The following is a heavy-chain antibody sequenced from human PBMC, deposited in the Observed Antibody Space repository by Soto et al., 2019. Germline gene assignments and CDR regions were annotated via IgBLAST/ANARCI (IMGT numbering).Heavy chain of an antibody. CDR2: ISSSSYI. CDR1: GFTFSSYG. CDR3: ARAHAVDI. V-gene: IGHV3-21*01. Sequence: GSLRLSFAASGFTFSSYGMTWVRQAPGKVLEWVSSISSSSYIYYADSVKGRFTISRDNPKNSLYLQMNSLRAEDTAVYYCARAHAVDILGQGTMVTVSS. J-gene: IGHJ3*02.